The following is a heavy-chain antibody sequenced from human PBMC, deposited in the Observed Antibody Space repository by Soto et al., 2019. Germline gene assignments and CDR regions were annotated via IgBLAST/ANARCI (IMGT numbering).Heavy chain of an antibody. CDR2: ISGGGSRI. J-gene: IGHJ4*02. CDR3: ARDGGRGYDVDS. D-gene: IGHD2-15*01. Sequence: GGSLRLSCAASGFTLSNYHMNWVRQAPGKGLEWLSYISGGGSRIFYADSVQGRFTVSRDNAKSSLYLQMNSLRAEDTALYYCARDGGRGYDVDSWGQGTLVTVSS. V-gene: IGHV3-48*01. CDR1: GFTLSNYH.